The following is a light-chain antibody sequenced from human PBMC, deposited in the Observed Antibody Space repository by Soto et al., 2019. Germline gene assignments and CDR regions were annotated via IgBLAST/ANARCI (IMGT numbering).Light chain of an antibody. CDR1: QNINNW. V-gene: IGKV1-39*01. CDR3: QQSYSTPPRYT. Sequence: DIQMTQSPSTLSASVGDRVTITCRASQNINNWLAWYQQKPGKAPNLLIYAASRLESGVPSRFSGSGSGTDFTLTISSLQPEDYATYYCQQSYSTPPRYTFGQGTKVDI. J-gene: IGKJ2*01. CDR2: AAS.